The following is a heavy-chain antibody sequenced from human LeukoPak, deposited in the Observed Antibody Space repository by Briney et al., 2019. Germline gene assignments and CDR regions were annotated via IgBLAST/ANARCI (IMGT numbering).Heavy chain of an antibody. J-gene: IGHJ5*02. V-gene: IGHV1-69*04. D-gene: IGHD3-10*01. Sequence: SVKVSCKASGGTFSSYAISWVRQAPGQGLEWMGRIIPIRGIANYAQKFQGRVTITADKSTSTAYMELSSLRSEDTAVYYCARYIAMVRGGSWFDPWGQGTLVTVSS. CDR2: IIPIRGIA. CDR3: ARYIAMVRGGSWFDP. CDR1: GGTFSSYA.